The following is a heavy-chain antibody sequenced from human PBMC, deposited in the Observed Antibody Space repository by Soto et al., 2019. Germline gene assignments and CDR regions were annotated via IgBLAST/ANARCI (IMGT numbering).Heavy chain of an antibody. D-gene: IGHD5-12*01. V-gene: IGHV4-34*01. Sequence: LSLTCAVYGGSFSGYYWSWIRQPPGKGLEWIGEINHSGSTNYNPSLKSRVTISVDTSKNQFSLKLSSVTAADTAVYYCAREGRWLQPIDYWGQGTLVTVSS. CDR3: AREGRWLQPIDY. CDR1: GGSFSGYY. J-gene: IGHJ4*02. CDR2: INHSGST.